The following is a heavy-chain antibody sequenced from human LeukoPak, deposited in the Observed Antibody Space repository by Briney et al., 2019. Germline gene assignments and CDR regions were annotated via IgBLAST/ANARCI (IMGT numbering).Heavy chain of an antibody. Sequence: ASVKVSCKASGYTFTSYGISWVRQAPGQGLEWMGWISAYNGNTNYAQKLQGRVTMTTDISTSTAYMELRSLRSDDTAVYYCARVGGGYSGYGRGNAFDIWGQGTMVTVSS. CDR3: ARVGGGYSGYGRGNAFDI. V-gene: IGHV1-18*01. CDR1: GYTFTSYG. J-gene: IGHJ3*02. CDR2: ISAYNGNT. D-gene: IGHD5-12*01.